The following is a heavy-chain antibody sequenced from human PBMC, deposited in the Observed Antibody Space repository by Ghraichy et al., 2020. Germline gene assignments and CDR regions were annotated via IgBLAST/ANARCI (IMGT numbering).Heavy chain of an antibody. CDR1: GFTFSSYA. CDR2: ISSSGSDT. CDR3: AKKTAGTFPLDS. D-gene: IGHD6-19*01. V-gene: IGHV3-23*01. Sequence: GVSLRLSCAASGFTFSSYAMSWVRQAPGKGLELVSIISSSGSDTYYADSVKGRFTISRDNSGSTLFLQMNSLRAEDTAVYYCAKKTAGTFPLDSWGQGTLVIVSS. J-gene: IGHJ4*02.